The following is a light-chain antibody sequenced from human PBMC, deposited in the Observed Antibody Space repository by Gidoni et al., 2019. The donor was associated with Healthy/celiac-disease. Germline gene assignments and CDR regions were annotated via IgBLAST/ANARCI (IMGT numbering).Light chain of an antibody. CDR1: SSNIGSNT. Sequence: QSVLTQPLSASWTPGPGVTISCSGTSSNIGSNTVHWYPQLPGTAPKLLIYSNNQRPTGVPDRFSGSKSGTSASLAISGLQSEDDADYYWAAWDDSLNGWVFGGGTKLTVL. J-gene: IGLJ3*02. CDR3: AAWDDSLNGWV. CDR2: SNN. V-gene: IGLV1-44*01.